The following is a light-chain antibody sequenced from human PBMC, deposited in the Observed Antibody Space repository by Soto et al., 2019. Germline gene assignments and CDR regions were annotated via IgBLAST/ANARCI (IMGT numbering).Light chain of an antibody. V-gene: IGKV3-15*01. CDR1: ESVDIN. CDR2: GAS. Sequence: EIVLTQSPATLSVSPGERVTLSCRASESVDINLAWYQQKPGQAPRLLIYGASTRATDMPGTFSGRGSGTEFTLTISSLQSEDFAVYYCQQYKNWPRTVGQGTKVDIK. CDR3: QQYKNWPRT. J-gene: IGKJ1*01.